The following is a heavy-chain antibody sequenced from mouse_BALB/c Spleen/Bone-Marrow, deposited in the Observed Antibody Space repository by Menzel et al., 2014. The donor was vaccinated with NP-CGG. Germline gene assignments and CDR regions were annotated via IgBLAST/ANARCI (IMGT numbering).Heavy chain of an antibody. CDR1: GYTFTSYW. V-gene: IGHV1-7*01. CDR2: INPSTGYT. Sequence: QVQLQQSGAELAKPGASVKMSCKASGYTFTSYWMHWVKQRPGQGLEWIGYINPSTGYTEYNQKFTDKATLTADKSSSTAYMQLSSLTSEDSAVYYCARPPYYYGSSYDAMDYWGQGTSVTVSS. CDR3: ARPPYYYGSSYDAMDY. D-gene: IGHD1-1*01. J-gene: IGHJ4*01.